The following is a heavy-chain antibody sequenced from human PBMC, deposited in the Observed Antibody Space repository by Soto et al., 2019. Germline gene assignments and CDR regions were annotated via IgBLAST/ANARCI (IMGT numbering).Heavy chain of an antibody. V-gene: IGHV3-23*05. CDR3: AKYRDTTTLTVWDY. CDR1: GFTFSSYA. Sequence: GGSLRLSCAASGFTFSSYAMNWVRQAPGKGLEWVSAIYSSGSSTYYADSVKGRFTVSRDNSKNTMFLHMNSLRAEDTAIYYCAKYRDTTTLTVWDYWGQGTLVTVSS. J-gene: IGHJ4*02. D-gene: IGHD5-18*01. CDR2: IYSSGSST.